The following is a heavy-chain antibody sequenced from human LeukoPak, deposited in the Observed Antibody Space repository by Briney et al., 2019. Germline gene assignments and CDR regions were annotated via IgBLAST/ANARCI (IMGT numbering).Heavy chain of an antibody. Sequence: SETLSLTCTVSGGSISSSSYYWGWIRQPPGKGLEWIGSIYYSGSTYYNPSLKSRVTISVDTSKNQFSLKLSSVTAADTAVYYCARDAHWGPFMDVWGKGTTVTISS. CDR3: ARDAHWGPFMDV. CDR1: GGSISSSSYY. V-gene: IGHV4-39*07. J-gene: IGHJ6*03. D-gene: IGHD7-27*01. CDR2: IYYSGST.